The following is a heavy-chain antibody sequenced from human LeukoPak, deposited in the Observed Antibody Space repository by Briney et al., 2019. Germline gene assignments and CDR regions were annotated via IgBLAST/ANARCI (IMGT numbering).Heavy chain of an antibody. D-gene: IGHD6-13*01. J-gene: IGHJ6*03. V-gene: IGHV4-39*01. Sequence: PSETLSLTCTVSGGSISSSSYYWGWIRQPPGKGLEWIGSIYYSGSTYYNPSLKRRDTISVDTSKNQFSLKLSSVTAADTAVYYCASFSSWYGDYYYYYMDVWGKGTTVTVSS. CDR3: ASFSSWYGDYYYYYMDV. CDR2: IYYSGST. CDR1: GGSISSSSYY.